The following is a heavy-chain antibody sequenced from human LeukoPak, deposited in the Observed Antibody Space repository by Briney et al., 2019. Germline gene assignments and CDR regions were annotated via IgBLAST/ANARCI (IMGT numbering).Heavy chain of an antibody. D-gene: IGHD6-13*01. CDR3: AREGVYSPFDP. CDR2: INSDGSST. J-gene: IGHJ5*02. CDR1: GFTFSSYW. Sequence: GGSLRLSCAASGFTFSSYWMHWVRQAPGKGLVWVSRINSDGSSTSYADSVEGRFTISRDNAKNTLYLQMNSLRAEDTAVYYCAREGVYSPFDPWGQGTLVTVSS. V-gene: IGHV3-74*01.